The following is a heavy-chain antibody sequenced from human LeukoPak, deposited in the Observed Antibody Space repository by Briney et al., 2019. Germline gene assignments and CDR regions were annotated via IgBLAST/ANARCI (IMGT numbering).Heavy chain of an antibody. J-gene: IGHJ4*02. V-gene: IGHV3-23*01. Sequence: GGSLRLSCAASGFTFDNYAMSWVRQAPGKGLEWVSGISGSGGTTNYADSVKGRLTISRDNSKNPLSLQMNSLRAHDTAVYYCAKGYSSGWYYFDYWGQGTLVTVSS. CDR2: ISGSGGTT. CDR1: GFTFDNYA. D-gene: IGHD6-19*01. CDR3: AKGYSSGWYYFDY.